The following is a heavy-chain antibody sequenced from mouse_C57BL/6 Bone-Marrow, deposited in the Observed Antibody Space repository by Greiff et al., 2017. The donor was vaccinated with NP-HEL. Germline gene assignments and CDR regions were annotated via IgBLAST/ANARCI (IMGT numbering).Heavy chain of an antibody. V-gene: IGHV1-15*01. J-gene: IGHJ3*01. CDR2: IDPETGGT. CDR3: TRWALYDGYYGGFAY. Sequence: VQLQQSGAELVRPGASVTLSCKASGYTFTDYEMHWVKQTPVHGLEWIGAIDPETGGTAYNQKFKGKAILTADKSSSTAYMELRSLTSEASAVYYCTRWALYDGYYGGFAYWGQGTLVTVSA. D-gene: IGHD2-3*01. CDR1: GYTFTDYE.